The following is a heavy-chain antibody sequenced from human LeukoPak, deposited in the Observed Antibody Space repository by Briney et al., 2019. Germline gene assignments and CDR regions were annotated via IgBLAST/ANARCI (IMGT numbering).Heavy chain of an antibody. D-gene: IGHD3-22*01. V-gene: IGHV3-48*01. Sequence: GGSLRLSCAASGFTFSSYSMNWVRQAPGKGLEWVSYISSSSSTIYYADSVKGRFTISRDNAKNSLYLQMNSLRAEDTAVYYCARSSRFAFDIWGQGTVVTVSS. CDR2: ISSSSSTI. CDR1: GFTFSSYS. J-gene: IGHJ3*02. CDR3: ARSSRFAFDI.